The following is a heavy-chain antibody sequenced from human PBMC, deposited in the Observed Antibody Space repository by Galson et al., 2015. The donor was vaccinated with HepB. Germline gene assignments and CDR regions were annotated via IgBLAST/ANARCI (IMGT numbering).Heavy chain of an antibody. CDR3: AKDHYTNGYYPHYSFGW. D-gene: IGHD3-22*01. CDR2: ISSSGGDT. CDR1: GFTFSSYA. J-gene: IGHJ4*02. Sequence: SLRLSCAASGFTFSSYAMNWVRQAPGKGLEWVSGISSSGGDTYYADSVKGRFTISRDNSRNTLDLHMNSLRAEDTAVYYCAKDHYTNGYYPHYSFGWWGQGTLVTVSS. V-gene: IGHV3-23*01.